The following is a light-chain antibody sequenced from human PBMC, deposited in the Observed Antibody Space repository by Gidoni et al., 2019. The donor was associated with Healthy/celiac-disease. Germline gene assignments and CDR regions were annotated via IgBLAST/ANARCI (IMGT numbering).Light chain of an antibody. Sequence: DIQMTQSPSSRSASVGDRVTITCRASQSISSYLNWYQQKPGKAPKLLIYAASSLQSGVPSRFSGSGSGTDFTLTISSLQPEDFATYYCQQSYSTPELTFGQGTKVEIK. CDR2: AAS. CDR1: QSISSY. J-gene: IGKJ1*01. CDR3: QQSYSTPELT. V-gene: IGKV1-39*01.